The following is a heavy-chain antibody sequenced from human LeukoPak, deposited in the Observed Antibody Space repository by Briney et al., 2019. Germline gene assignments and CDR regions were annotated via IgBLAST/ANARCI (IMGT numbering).Heavy chain of an antibody. CDR3: ASLGWRG. V-gene: IGHV1-46*01. Sequence: ASVKVSCKASGGTFSRYSISWVRQAPGQGLEWMGIINPSGGSTSYAQKFQGRVTMTRDTSTITVYMELSSLRSEDTAVYYCASLGWRGWGQGTLVTVSS. CDR2: INPSGGST. J-gene: IGHJ4*02. CDR1: GGTFSRYS. D-gene: IGHD3-10*01.